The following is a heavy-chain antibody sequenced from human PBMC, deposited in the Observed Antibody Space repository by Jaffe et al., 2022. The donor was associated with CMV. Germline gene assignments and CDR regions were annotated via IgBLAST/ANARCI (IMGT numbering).Heavy chain of an antibody. CDR3: ARGGYDHGYAGYYYYMDV. D-gene: IGHD5-18*01. Sequence: QVELVESGGGLVKPGGSLRLSCEASGFTFGDYYMSWVRQAPGKGLEWVAYISGSTSDINYGESVKGRFTISRDNAKNSLYLQMNSLRAEDTADYYCARGGYDHGYAGYYYYMDVWGRGTTVTVSS. CDR1: GFTFGDYY. CDR2: ISGSTSDI. V-gene: IGHV3-11*06. J-gene: IGHJ6*03.